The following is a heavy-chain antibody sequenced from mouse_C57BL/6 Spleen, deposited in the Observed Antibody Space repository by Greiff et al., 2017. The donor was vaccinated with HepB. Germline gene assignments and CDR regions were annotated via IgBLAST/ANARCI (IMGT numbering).Heavy chain of an antibody. CDR1: GNTFTSYW. J-gene: IGHJ3*01. V-gene: IGHV1-69*01. CDR3: ARAGYYGSSYTY. Sequence: VQLQQPGAELVMPGASVKLSCKASGNTFTSYWMHWVKQRPGQGLEWIGEIDPSDSYTNYNQKFKGKSTLTVDKSSSTAYMQLSSLTSEDSAVYYCARAGYYGSSYTYWGQVTLFTVSA. D-gene: IGHD1-1*01. CDR2: IDPSDSYT.